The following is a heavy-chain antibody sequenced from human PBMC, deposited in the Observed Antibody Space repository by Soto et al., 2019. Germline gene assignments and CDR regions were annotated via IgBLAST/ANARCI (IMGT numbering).Heavy chain of an antibody. J-gene: IGHJ6*02. Sequence: SSETLSLTCTVSGDSSVSSSSYYWGWIRQRPGKGLEWIGSIYYTGNTFYSPSFRSRLTISVDTSKSQFSLKLRSVTAADTATYYCASEVSSTDGMDVWGQGTTVTVSS. CDR3: ASEVSSTDGMDV. V-gene: IGHV4-39*01. CDR1: GDSSVSSSSYY. CDR2: IYYTGNT. D-gene: IGHD2-15*01.